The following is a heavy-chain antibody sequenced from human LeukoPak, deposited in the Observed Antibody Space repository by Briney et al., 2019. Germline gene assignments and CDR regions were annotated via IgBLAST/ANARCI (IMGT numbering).Heavy chain of an antibody. Sequence: GGSLRLSCGASGFTVSSNYMTWVRQAPGKGLEWVSSIDGGGGDTYYADSVKGRFTFSRDNSRNTLYLQMNSLRTEDTALYYCAKYIGGANYALDYWGQGTLVTVSS. J-gene: IGHJ4*02. CDR3: AKYIGGANYALDY. CDR2: IDGGGGDT. D-gene: IGHD5-24*01. CDR1: GFTVSSNY. V-gene: IGHV3-23*01.